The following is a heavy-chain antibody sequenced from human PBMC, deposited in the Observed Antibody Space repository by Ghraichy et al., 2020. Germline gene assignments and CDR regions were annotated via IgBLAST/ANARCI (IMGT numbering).Heavy chain of an antibody. V-gene: IGHV6-1*01. D-gene: IGHD3-16*01. CDR2: TYYRSKWSN. CDR3: ARLIRGAYDY. Sequence: SQTLSLTCAISGDSVSSKSVAWTGLRPSPSRGFEWLGGTYYRSKWSNDYAVSVKSRITINPDTSKNQFSLQLYSVTPEDTAMYYCARLIRGAYDYWGQGTLVTVSS. CDR1: GDSVSSKSVA. J-gene: IGHJ4*02.